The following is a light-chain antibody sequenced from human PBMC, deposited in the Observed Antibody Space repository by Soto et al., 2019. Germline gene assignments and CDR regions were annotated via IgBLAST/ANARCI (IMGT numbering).Light chain of an antibody. CDR2: DDT. Sequence: SYELTQPHSVSVAPGQTATITCGRDNIGTKSVHWYQQRSGQVSVVVVHDDTARPSGIPARFSGSNSGITATLTISRVEAGDEAEYHCQVWANSREYYVCGTGTKVTVL. J-gene: IGLJ1*01. CDR3: QVWANSREYYV. V-gene: IGLV3-21*02. CDR1: NIGTKS.